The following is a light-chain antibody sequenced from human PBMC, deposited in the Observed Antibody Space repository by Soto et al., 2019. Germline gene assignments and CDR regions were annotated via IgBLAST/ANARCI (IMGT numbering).Light chain of an antibody. CDR1: QGISSW. CDR2: AAS. Sequence: DIQMTQSPSSVSASVGDRVTITCRASQGISSWLDWYQQKPGKAPNLLIYAASSLQSVVPSRFSGSGSGTDFTLTISSLQPEDFATCYCQQANSFPLTFGGGTKVEIK. J-gene: IGKJ4*01. CDR3: QQANSFPLT. V-gene: IGKV1-12*01.